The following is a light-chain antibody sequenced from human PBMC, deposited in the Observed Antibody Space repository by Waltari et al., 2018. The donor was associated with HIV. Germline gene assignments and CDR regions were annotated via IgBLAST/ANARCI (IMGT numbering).Light chain of an antibody. J-gene: IGKJ3*01. CDR3: QQSYSPTFT. CDR1: QRISRY. Sequence: DIQMTQSPSSLSASVGDRVSLTCRASQRISRYLNWYRQKPGAAPELLIYAASSLQRGVPSRFSGSGSGTDFTLTISALQPEDFATYYCQQSYSPTFTFGPGTKVDFK. CDR2: AAS. V-gene: IGKV1-39*01.